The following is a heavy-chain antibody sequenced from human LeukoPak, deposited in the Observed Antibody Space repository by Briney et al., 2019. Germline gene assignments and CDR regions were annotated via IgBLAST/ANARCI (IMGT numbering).Heavy chain of an antibody. D-gene: IGHD3-3*01. J-gene: IGHJ4*02. V-gene: IGHV1-69*04. CDR1: GGTFISYA. Sequence: ASVKVSCKASGGTFISYAISWVRLAPGQGLERMGRIIPIFGIANYAQKFQGRVTITADKSTSTAYMELSSLRSEDTAVYYCAMSRESERRGLAHPAGDYWGQGTQVTVSS. CDR2: IIPIFGIA. CDR3: AMSRESERRGLAHPAGDY.